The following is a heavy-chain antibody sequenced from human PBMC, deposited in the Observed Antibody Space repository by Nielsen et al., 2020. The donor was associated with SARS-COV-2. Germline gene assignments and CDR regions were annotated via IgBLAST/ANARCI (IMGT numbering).Heavy chain of an antibody. V-gene: IGHV3-21*01. CDR2: ISSSSSYI. CDR1: GFTFSSYS. D-gene: IGHD2-2*01. Sequence: GESLKISCAASGFTFSSYSMNWVRQAPGKGLEWVSSISSSSSYIYYADSVKGRFTIFRDNAKNSLYLQMNSLRAEDTAVYYCARDSSYCSSTSCYGPFDYWGQGTLVTVSS. J-gene: IGHJ4*02. CDR3: ARDSSYCSSTSCYGPFDY.